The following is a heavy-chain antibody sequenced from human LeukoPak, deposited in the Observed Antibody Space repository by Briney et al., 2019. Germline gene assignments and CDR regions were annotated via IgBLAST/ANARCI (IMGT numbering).Heavy chain of an antibody. CDR2: ISSNGGTT. Sequence: GGSLRLSCSASGFTFSTYAMHWVRQAPGKGLEYVSGISSNGGTTYYADSMKGRFTISRDNSKNTLYLQMTSLRAEDTAVYYCAKDQVWIVVGSFDYWGQGTLVTVSS. J-gene: IGHJ4*02. CDR3: AKDQVWIVVGSFDY. CDR1: GFTFSTYA. V-gene: IGHV3-64*04. D-gene: IGHD3-22*01.